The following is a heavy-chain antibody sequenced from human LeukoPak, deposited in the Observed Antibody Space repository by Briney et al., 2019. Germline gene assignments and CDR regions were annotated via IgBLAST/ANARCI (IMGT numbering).Heavy chain of an antibody. J-gene: IGHJ4*02. V-gene: IGHV4-59*12. D-gene: IGHD4-17*01. CDR1: GDSINNYY. CDR3: ARRTSDDYGDYGDY. Sequence: SETLSLTCTVSGDSINNYYWSWIRQPPGKGLEWIGYIYYSGSTNYNPSLKSRVTISVDTSKNQFSLQLTSVTAADTAVYYCARRTSDDYGDYGDYWGQGTLVTVSS. CDR2: IYYSGST.